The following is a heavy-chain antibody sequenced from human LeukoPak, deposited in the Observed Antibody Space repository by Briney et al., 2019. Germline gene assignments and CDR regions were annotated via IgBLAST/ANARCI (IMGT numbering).Heavy chain of an antibody. D-gene: IGHD3-22*01. CDR2: ISGFGRSK. CDR1: GFTFSTSA. CDR3: AKGGHYSHFDY. Sequence: GGSLRLSCAASGFTFSTSAMTWVRQAPGKGLEWVSTISGFGRSKYYADSVKGRFTIPRDNAKNTLYLQMNGLRAEDTAVYYCAKGGHYSHFDYWRQGTMVGVCS. V-gene: IGHV3-23*01. J-gene: IGHJ4*02.